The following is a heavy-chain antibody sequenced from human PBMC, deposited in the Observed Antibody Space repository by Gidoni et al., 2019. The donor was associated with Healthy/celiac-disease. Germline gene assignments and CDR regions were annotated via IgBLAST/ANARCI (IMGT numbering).Heavy chain of an antibody. CDR3: ARFGAFDI. D-gene: IGHD3-16*01. CDR1: GFTFSSYA. V-gene: IGHV3-30*04. Sequence: QVQLVESGGGVVQPGRSLRLSCAASGFTFSSYAMHWVRPAPGKGLEWVAVISYDGSNKYYADSVKGRFTISRDNSKNTLYLQMNSLRAEDTAVYYCARFGAFDIWGQGTMVTVSS. CDR2: ISYDGSNK. J-gene: IGHJ3*02.